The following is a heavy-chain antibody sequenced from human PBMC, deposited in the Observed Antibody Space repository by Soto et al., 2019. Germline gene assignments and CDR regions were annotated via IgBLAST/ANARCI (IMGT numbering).Heavy chain of an antibody. CDR3: AKEGYPPFFEY. CDR2: ISGSGDKK. J-gene: IGHJ4*02. V-gene: IGHV3-23*01. CDR1: GFTFSNYA. Sequence: GGSLRLSCAASGFTFSNYAMSWVRQAPGKGPERVSAISGSGDKKYYVDSVKGRFTISRDNSKNTVSLQMNSLRADDTAVYYCAKEGYPPFFEYWVQGT. D-gene: IGHD5-18*01.